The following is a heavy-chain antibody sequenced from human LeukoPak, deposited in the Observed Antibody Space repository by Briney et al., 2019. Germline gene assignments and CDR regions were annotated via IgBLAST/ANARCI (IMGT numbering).Heavy chain of an antibody. CDR1: GYTFTSYA. CDR2: INAGNGNT. V-gene: IGHV1-3*01. CDR3: ARVPLDDASRHYYPH. Sequence: GASVKVSCKASGYTFTSYAMHWVRQAPGQRLEWMGWINAGNGNTKYSQKFQDRVTLTRDTSASTAYMELNSLSSEDTAVYYCARVPLDDASRHYYPHWGQGTLVTVSS. D-gene: IGHD3-10*01. J-gene: IGHJ1*01.